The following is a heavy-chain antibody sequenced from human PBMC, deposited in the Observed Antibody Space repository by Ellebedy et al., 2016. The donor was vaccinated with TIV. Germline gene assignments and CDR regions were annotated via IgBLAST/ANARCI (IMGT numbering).Heavy chain of an antibody. Sequence: GESLKISCAASGFTFTQYWLHWVRQAPGKGPVWVSRLNSDGSSTTYADSVKGRFTISRDNAKNTLYLQMNRLRAEDTAVYYCARAGSSGWEAYFDLWGRGTLVTVSS. CDR3: ARAGSSGWEAYFDL. CDR2: LNSDGSST. V-gene: IGHV3-74*01. D-gene: IGHD6-19*01. CDR1: GFTFTQYW. J-gene: IGHJ2*01.